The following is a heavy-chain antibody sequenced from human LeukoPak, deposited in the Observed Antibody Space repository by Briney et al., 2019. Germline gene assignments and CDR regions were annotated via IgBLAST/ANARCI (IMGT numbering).Heavy chain of an antibody. J-gene: IGHJ4*02. V-gene: IGHV4-4*07. D-gene: IGHD3-9*01. CDR1: GGSISSYY. CDR2: IYTSGST. Sequence: PSETLSLTCTVSGGSISSYYWSWLRQPAGKGLEWIGRIYTSGSTNYNPSLKSRVTMSVDTSKNQFSLKLSSVTAADTAVYYCARSGGYDILTGYYIEFFDYWGQGTLVTVSS. CDR3: ARSGGYDILTGYYIEFFDY.